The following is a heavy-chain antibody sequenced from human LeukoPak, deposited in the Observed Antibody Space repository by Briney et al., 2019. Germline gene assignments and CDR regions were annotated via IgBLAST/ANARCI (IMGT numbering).Heavy chain of an antibody. Sequence: PGESLSLSCAASGFTFSSYSMNWVRQAPGKGLEWVSSISSSSSYIYYADSVKGRFTISRDNAKNSLYLQMNSLRAEDTAVYHCARDGYGDPIDYWGQGTLVTVSS. V-gene: IGHV3-21*01. CDR1: GFTFSSYS. J-gene: IGHJ4*02. CDR2: ISSSSSYI. CDR3: ARDGYGDPIDY. D-gene: IGHD4-17*01.